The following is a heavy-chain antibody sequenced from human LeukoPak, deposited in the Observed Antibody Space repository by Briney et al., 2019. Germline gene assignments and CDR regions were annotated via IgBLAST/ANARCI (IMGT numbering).Heavy chain of an antibody. J-gene: IGHJ6*02. CDR2: IKRDGSEK. CDR3: ARGGGLDV. V-gene: IGHV3-7*03. D-gene: IGHD3-16*01. Sequence: GGSLRLSCAASGFTFNSYWMNWVRQAPGKGLEWVANIKRDGSEKYYVDSVKGRFTISRDNAKNSLYLQMSNLRAEDTAVYFCARGGGLDVWGQGATVTVSS. CDR1: GFTFNSYW.